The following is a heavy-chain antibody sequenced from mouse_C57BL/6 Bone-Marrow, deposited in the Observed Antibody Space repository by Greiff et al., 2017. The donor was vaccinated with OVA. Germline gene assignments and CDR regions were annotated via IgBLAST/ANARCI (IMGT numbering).Heavy chain of an antibody. D-gene: IGHD1-1*01. CDR3: ARGDYYGSSCFDY. CDR1: GYTFTDYY. CDR2: INPYNGGT. Sequence: EVQLQQSGPVLVKPGASVKMSCKASGYTFTDYYMNWVKQSHGKSLEWIGVINPYNGGTSYNQKFKGKATLTVDKSSSTAYMELNSLTSEDSAVYYCARGDYYGSSCFDYWGQGTTLTVSS. V-gene: IGHV1-19*01. J-gene: IGHJ2*01.